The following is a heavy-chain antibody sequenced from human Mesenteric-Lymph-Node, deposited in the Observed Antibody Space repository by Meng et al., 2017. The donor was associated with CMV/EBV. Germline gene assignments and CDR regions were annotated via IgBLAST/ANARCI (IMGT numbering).Heavy chain of an antibody. CDR1: GFTFSSYW. D-gene: IGHD2-15*01. CDR3: VRPVLGGASVVAFDY. V-gene: IGHV3-74*01. CDR2: IYVDGSTK. Sequence: EVQLVDSGGGLVQPGNPLKLPRAASGFTFSSYWMHWGRQAPGKGLVGRSRIYVDGSTKNYANSAKGRFTISRDNAKNTLYLQINDLTPEDAAVYYCVRPVLGGASVVAFDYWGQGTLVTVSS. J-gene: IGHJ4*02.